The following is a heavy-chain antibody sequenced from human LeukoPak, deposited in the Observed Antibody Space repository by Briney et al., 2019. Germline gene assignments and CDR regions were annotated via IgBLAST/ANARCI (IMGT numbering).Heavy chain of an antibody. J-gene: IGHJ6*03. CDR2: INHSGST. V-gene: IGHV4-34*01. Sequence: SETLSLTCAVYGGSFSGYYWSWIRQPPGKGLEWIGEINHSGSTNYNPSLKSRVTISVDTSKNQFSLKLSSVTAADTAVYYCARLDYGDYVADDYYYMDVWGKGTTVTISS. CDR1: GGSFSGYY. D-gene: IGHD4-17*01. CDR3: ARLDYGDYVADDYYYMDV.